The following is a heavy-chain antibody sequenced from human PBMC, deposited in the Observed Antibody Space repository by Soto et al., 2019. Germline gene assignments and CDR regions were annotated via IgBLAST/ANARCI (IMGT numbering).Heavy chain of an antibody. CDR1: GGSISSGGYY. V-gene: IGHV4-31*03. J-gene: IGHJ4*02. CDR2: IYYSGST. CDR3: ARVHYDILTGYYSFDY. D-gene: IGHD3-9*01. Sequence: QVQLQESGPGLVKPSQTLSLTCTVSGGSISSGGYYWSWIRQHPGKGLEWIGYIYYSGSTYYNPSLKSRVTISVDTSKNQFSLKLSSVAAADTAVYYCARVHYDILTGYYSFDYWGQGTLVTVSS.